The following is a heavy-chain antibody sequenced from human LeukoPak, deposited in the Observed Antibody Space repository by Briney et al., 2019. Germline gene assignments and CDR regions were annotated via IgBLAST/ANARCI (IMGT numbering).Heavy chain of an antibody. V-gene: IGHV3-74*01. Sequence: GGSLRLSCAASGFTFSSYWMHWVRQAPGKGLVWVSRINSDGSSTSYADSVKGRFTISRDNAKNTLYLQMNSLRAEDTAVYYCAIGLSGTCVGYFQHWGQGTLVTVSS. D-gene: IGHD1-26*01. CDR2: INSDGSST. CDR1: GFTFSSYW. J-gene: IGHJ1*01. CDR3: AIGLSGTCVGYFQH.